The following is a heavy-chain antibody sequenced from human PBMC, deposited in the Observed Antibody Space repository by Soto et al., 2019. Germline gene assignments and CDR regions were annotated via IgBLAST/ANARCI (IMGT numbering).Heavy chain of an antibody. J-gene: IGHJ3*02. D-gene: IGHD3-22*01. CDR3: AFDSSGYYDLRGDAFDI. Sequence: EVQLLESGGGLVQPGGSLRLSCAASGFTFSSYAMSWVRQAPVKGLEWVSAISGSGGSTYYADSVKGRFTISRDNSKNTLYLQMNSLRAEDTAVYYCAFDSSGYYDLRGDAFDIWGQGTMVTVSS. CDR1: GFTFSSYA. V-gene: IGHV3-23*01. CDR2: ISGSGGST.